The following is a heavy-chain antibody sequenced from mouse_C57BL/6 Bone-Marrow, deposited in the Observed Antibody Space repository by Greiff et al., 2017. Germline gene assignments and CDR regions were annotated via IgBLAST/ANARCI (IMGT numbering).Heavy chain of an antibody. Sequence: VQLQQPGAELVMPGASVKLSCKASGYTFTSYWMHWVKQRPGQGLEWIGEFAPSDSYTNYNPKFKGKSPFTVDKSSSTACMQLSSLTSEDSAVYYCTKEVYYGYFCDYWGQGTTLTVSS. D-gene: IGHD2-2*01. CDR2: FAPSDSYT. CDR3: TKEVYYGYFCDY. J-gene: IGHJ2*01. V-gene: IGHV1-69*01. CDR1: GYTFTSYW.